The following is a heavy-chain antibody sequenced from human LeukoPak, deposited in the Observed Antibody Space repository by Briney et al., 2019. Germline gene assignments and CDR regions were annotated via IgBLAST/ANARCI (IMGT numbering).Heavy chain of an antibody. CDR3: AKNGYNSGWYDS. CDR2: ITGSINTI. Sequence: PGGSLRLSCAASGFTFSSHSMNWVRQAPGKGLEWVSYITGSINTIHYADSVKGRFTISRDNSKNTLYLQMNSLRAEDTAIYYCAKNGYNSGWYDSWGQGILVTVSS. CDR1: GFTFSSHS. V-gene: IGHV3-48*01. D-gene: IGHD6-25*01. J-gene: IGHJ5*01.